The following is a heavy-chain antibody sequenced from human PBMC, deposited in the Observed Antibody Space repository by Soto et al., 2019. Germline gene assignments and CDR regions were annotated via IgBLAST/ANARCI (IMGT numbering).Heavy chain of an antibody. D-gene: IGHD1-26*01. CDR2: LTDRVDTT. J-gene: IGHJ6*02. CDR3: AKLGVRLATNGMDV. V-gene: IGHV3-23*01. CDR1: GFTFSSYG. Sequence: PGGSLRLSCAASGFTFSSYGMHWVRQAPGKGLEWIAALTDRVDTTSYADSVKGRFTTSGDDTENMVYLQMNSLRAEDTAIYYCAKLGVRLATNGMDVWGPGTTVTVSS.